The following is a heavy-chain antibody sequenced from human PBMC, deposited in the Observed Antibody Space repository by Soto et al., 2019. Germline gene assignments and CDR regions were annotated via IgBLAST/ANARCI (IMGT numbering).Heavy chain of an antibody. CDR1: GGTFSSYA. V-gene: IGHV1-69*13. J-gene: IGHJ4*02. CDR3: ARDPGSGWYGSY. CDR2: IIPIFGTA. Sequence: ASVKVSCKASGGTFSSYAISWVRQAPGQGLEWMGGIIPIFGTANYAQKFQGRVTITADESTSTAYMELSSLRSEDTAVYYCARDPGSGWYGSYWGQGTLVTVSS. D-gene: IGHD6-19*01.